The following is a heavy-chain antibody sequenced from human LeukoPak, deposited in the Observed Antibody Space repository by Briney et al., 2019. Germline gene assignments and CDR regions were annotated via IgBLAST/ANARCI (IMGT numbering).Heavy chain of an antibody. CDR2: TYYRSKWYN. J-gene: IGHJ4*02. Sequence: PSRTLSLTFAISGDIVSGYSVAWNWIRRSPARGLEWLGRTYYRSKWYNVYAVSVKSRIPNNPDTSKNQFSLQLNSVTPEDTAVYYCARGGGGWGWLVPHFDYWGQGTLVTVSS. V-gene: IGHV6-1*01. D-gene: IGHD6-19*01. CDR3: ARGGGGWGWLVPHFDY. CDR1: GDIVSGYSVA.